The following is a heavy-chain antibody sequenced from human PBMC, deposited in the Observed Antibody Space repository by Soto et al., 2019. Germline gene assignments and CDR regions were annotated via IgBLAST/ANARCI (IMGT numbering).Heavy chain of an antibody. CDR1: DGPFSGCY. CDR3: ARPHYDSNTFYSFLDY. V-gene: IGHV4-34*12. CDR2: IFHRGRT. D-gene: IGHD3-22*01. J-gene: IGHJ4*02. Sequence: SETLSLTCAVYDGPFSGCYWSWIRQPPGKGLEWMGEIFHRGRTAYSPSLISRVTISVDTSKNQFSLELSSVTAADTAVYYCARPHYDSNTFYSFLDYWGQGTLVTVSS.